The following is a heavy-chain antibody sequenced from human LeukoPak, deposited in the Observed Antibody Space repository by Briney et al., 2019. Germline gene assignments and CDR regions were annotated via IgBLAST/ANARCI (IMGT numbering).Heavy chain of an antibody. CDR1: GGSISSSNW. J-gene: IGHJ5*02. V-gene: IGHV4-4*02. Sequence: SETLSLTCAVSGGSISSSNWWSWVRQPPGKGLEWIGESYHSGSTNYNPSLKSRVNISVDKSKNQFSRKLSSVSAADTAVYYCARLGPSEYCSGGSCYAAWFDPWGQGTLVTVSS. CDR3: ARLGPSEYCSGGSCYAAWFDP. D-gene: IGHD2-15*01. CDR2: SYHSGST.